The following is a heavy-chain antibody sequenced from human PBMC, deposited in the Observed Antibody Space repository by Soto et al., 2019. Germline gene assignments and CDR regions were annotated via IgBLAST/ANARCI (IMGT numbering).Heavy chain of an antibody. Sequence: SETLSLTCAVSGGSISSSNWWSWVRQPPGKGLEWIGEIYHSGSTNYNPSLKSRVTISVDKSKNQFSLKLSSVTAADTAVYYCARGAAAATDYYYYGMDVWGQGTTVTVSS. D-gene: IGHD6-13*01. CDR3: ARGAAAATDYYYYGMDV. V-gene: IGHV4-4*02. CDR1: GGSISSSNW. CDR2: IYHSGST. J-gene: IGHJ6*02.